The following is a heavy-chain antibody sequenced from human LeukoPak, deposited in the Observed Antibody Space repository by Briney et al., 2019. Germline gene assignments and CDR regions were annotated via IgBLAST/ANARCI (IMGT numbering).Heavy chain of an antibody. V-gene: IGHV3-20*04. CDR3: ARAAVAGQGYYYYYMDV. J-gene: IGHJ6*03. D-gene: IGHD6-19*01. CDR1: GFTFDDYG. Sequence: GGSLRLSCAASGFTFDDYGMSWVRQAPGKGLEWVSGINWNGGSTGYADSVKGRFTISRDNAKNSLYLQMNSLRAEDTALYYCARAAVAGQGYYYYYMDVWGKGTTVTVSS. CDR2: INWNGGST.